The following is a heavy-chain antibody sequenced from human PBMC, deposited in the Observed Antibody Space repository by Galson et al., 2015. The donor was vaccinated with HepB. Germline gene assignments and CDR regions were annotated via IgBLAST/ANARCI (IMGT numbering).Heavy chain of an antibody. Sequence: SLRLSCAASGFTFSSYSMNWVRQAPGKGLEWVSSISSSSSYIYYADSVKGRFTISRDNAKNSLYLQMNSLRAEDTAVYYCARDRNGGNFLGSIRRSAHAFDIWGQGTMVTVSS. J-gene: IGHJ3*02. CDR3: ARDRNGGNFLGSIRRSAHAFDI. V-gene: IGHV3-21*01. D-gene: IGHD4-23*01. CDR1: GFTFSSYS. CDR2: ISSSSSYI.